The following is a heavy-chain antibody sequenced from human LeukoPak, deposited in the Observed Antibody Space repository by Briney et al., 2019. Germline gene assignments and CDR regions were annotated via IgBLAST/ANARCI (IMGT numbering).Heavy chain of an antibody. CDR2: ISGSDSNT. D-gene: IGHD4-17*01. J-gene: IGHJ4*02. CDR1: GFTFGIYA. CDR3: AKFYGDYDFDY. Sequence: GGSLRLSCAASGFTFGIYAMSWVRQAPGKGLEWVSGISGSDSNTYYADSVKGRFTISRDNSRSTLYLQMNSLRAEDTAVYYCAKFYGDYDFDYWGQGTLVTVSS. V-gene: IGHV3-23*01.